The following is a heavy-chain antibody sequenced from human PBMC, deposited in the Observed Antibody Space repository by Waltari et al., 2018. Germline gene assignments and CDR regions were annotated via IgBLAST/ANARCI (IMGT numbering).Heavy chain of an antibody. J-gene: IGHJ5*02. CDR3: ARGGVPDYYGSGSPYRNWFDP. V-gene: IGHV4-34*02. D-gene: IGHD3-10*01. CDR2: INNGGVT. Sequence: QVQLKQWGPGTLKPSDTLSLTCGVYGGSFRGYHWTWVCQSPGKGLEWIGEINNGGVTNYSPSLKSRVTISVDASKNQFSLFVSSVTAADTAVYYCARGGVPDYYGSGSPYRNWFDPWGQGTLVTVSS. CDR1: GGSFRGYH.